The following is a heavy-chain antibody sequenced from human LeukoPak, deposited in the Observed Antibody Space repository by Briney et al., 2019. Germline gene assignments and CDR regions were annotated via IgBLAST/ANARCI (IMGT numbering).Heavy chain of an antibody. D-gene: IGHD6-6*01. V-gene: IGHV3-33*01. Sequence: GGSLRLSCSASGFTFSNEGMHWVRQAPGKGLKWVAVIWYDGSNKDYVDSVKGRFTISRDNSKNTLYLQMNSLRAEDTAVYYCTRRAARAVFDYWGQGTLVTVSS. CDR3: TRRAARAVFDY. CDR1: GFTFSNEG. J-gene: IGHJ4*02. CDR2: IWYDGSNK.